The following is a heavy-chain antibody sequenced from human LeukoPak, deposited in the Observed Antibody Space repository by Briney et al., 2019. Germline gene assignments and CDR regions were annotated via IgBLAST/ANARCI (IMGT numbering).Heavy chain of an antibody. J-gene: IGHJ3*02. CDR2: ISGDGATT. CDR3: AKDLSSIFDALNI. Sequence: GGSLRLSCAASGFTSDESAMHWVRQAPGKGLEWVSLISGDGATTYYAASVKGRFTISRDNKKNFLYLQMNNLGTEDTALFYCAKDLSSIFDALNIWGQGTLVTVSS. V-gene: IGHV3-43*02. D-gene: IGHD3-3*01. CDR1: GFTSDESA.